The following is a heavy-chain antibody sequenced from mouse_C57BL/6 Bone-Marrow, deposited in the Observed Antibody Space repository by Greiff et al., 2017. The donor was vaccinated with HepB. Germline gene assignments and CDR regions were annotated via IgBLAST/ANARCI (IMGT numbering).Heavy chain of an antibody. CDR1: GFTFSSYA. CDR3: ARDYYGSSYVGYAMDY. D-gene: IGHD1-1*01. CDR2: ISDGGSYT. Sequence: EVMLVESGGGLVKPGGSLKLSCAASGFTFSSYAMSWVRQTPEKRLEWVATISDGGSYTYYPDNVKGRFTISRDNAKNNLYLQMSHLKSEDTAMYYCARDYYGSSYVGYAMDYWGQGTSVTVSS. V-gene: IGHV5-4*01. J-gene: IGHJ4*01.